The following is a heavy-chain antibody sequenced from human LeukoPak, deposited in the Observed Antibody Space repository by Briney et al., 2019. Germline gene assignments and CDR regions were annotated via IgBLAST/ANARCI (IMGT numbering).Heavy chain of an antibody. V-gene: IGHV3-30-3*01. J-gene: IGHJ4*02. Sequence: GGSLRLSCAASGFTFSSYAMHWVRQAPGKGLEWVAVISYDGSNKYYADSVKGRFTISRDNSKNTLYLQMNSLRAEDTAVYYCARDHRGVRDYFDYWAQGTLVTVSS. D-gene: IGHD3-10*01. CDR3: ARDHRGVRDYFDY. CDR1: GFTFSSYA. CDR2: ISYDGSNK.